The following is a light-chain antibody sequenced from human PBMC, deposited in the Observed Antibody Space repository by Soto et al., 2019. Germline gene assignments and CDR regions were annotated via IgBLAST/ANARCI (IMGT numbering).Light chain of an antibody. CDR3: QQYYSAWT. V-gene: IGKV1-5*01. J-gene: IGKJ1*01. Sequence: DIQMTQSPSTLSASVGDRVTITCRASQSISTWLAWYQQKPGKAPQLLISDASSLEGGVSSRFSGSGSGTEFTLPISSLQADDFATYYCQQYYSAWTFGQGTKVEVK. CDR2: DAS. CDR1: QSISTW.